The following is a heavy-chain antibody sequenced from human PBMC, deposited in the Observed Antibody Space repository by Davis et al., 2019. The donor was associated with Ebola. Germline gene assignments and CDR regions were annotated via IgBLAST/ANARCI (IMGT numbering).Heavy chain of an antibody. Sequence: SCKVSGYTLTELSMHWVRQAPGKGLEWVAVISYDGSNKYYADSVKGRFTISRDNSKNTLYLQMNSLRAEDTAVYYCAKDPSVDSGCSGGSCYSAEDAFDIWGQGTMVTVSS. V-gene: IGHV3-30*18. D-gene: IGHD2-15*01. J-gene: IGHJ3*02. CDR1: GYTLTELS. CDR2: ISYDGSNK. CDR3: AKDPSVDSGCSGGSCYSAEDAFDI.